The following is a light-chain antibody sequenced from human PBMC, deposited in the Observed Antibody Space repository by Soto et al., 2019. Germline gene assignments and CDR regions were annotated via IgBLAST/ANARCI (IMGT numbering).Light chain of an antibody. CDR2: GAS. V-gene: IGKV3D-15*01. CDR3: QQYNNWPPLT. CDR1: QSVSNN. J-gene: IGKJ4*01. Sequence: EIVMTHSPATLSVSPGERATLSCRASQSVSNNLAWYQQKPGQAPRLLIYGASTRATGIPARFSGSGSGTEFTLTINSLQSEDFAVYYCQQYNNWPPLTFGGGTKVEIK.